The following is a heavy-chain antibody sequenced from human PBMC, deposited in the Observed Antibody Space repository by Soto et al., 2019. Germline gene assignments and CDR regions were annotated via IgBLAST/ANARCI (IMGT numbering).Heavy chain of an antibody. Sequence: PGGSLRLSCAASGFTFSSYGFHWVRQAPGKGLEWVAVIWYDGSKTYYVESVKGRFTISRDNSKNTLYLQLNSLRAEDTAVYRCARDLGSTNYYSDYWGLGTLVTVS. CDR2: IWYDGSKT. CDR3: ARDLGSTNYYSDY. CDR1: GFTFSSYG. V-gene: IGHV3-33*01. D-gene: IGHD5-12*01. J-gene: IGHJ4*02.